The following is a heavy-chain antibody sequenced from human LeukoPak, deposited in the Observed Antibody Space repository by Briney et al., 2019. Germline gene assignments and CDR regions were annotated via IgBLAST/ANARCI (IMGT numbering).Heavy chain of an antibody. CDR1: GFTFSDYY. V-gene: IGHV3-11*01. Sequence: AGGSLRLSCAASGFTFSDYYMTWIRQAPGKGLEWLSYISNSGSTVFYADSIMGRFTVSRDNAKRSLYMQIESLRDDDTAVYHCALGTINKDYYFGMDVWGQGTTVTVSS. J-gene: IGHJ6*02. CDR3: ALGTINKDYYFGMDV. CDR2: ISNSGSTV. D-gene: IGHD2-8*01.